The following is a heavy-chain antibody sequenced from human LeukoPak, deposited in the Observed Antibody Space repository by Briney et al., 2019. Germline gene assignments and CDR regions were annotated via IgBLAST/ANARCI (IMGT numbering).Heavy chain of an antibody. CDR1: GYSCTSYW. CDR2: IYPGDSDT. D-gene: IGHD2-15*01. J-gene: IGHJ6*02. CDR3: ARLPLYCSGGSCYSTNYYYGMDV. Sequence: GESLKISCKGSGYSCTSYWIGWVRQMPGKGLEWMGIIYPGDSDTRYSPSFQGQVTISADKSISTAYLQWSSLKASDTAMYYCARLPLYCSGGSCYSTNYYYGMDVWGQGTTVTVSS. V-gene: IGHV5-51*01.